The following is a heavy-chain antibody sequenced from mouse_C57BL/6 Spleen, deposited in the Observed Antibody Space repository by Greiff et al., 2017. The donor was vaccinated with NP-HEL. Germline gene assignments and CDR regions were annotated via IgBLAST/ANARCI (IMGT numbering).Heavy chain of an antibody. D-gene: IGHD2-4*01. CDR1: GYSFTDYN. Sequence: EVHLVESGPELVKPGASVKISCKASGYSFTDYNMNWVKQSNGKSLEWIGVINPNYGTTSYNQKVKGKATLTLDQSSSTAYMQLNSLTSEESAVYYCARKEDDYDDGSYWYFDVWGTGTTVTVSS. J-gene: IGHJ1*03. V-gene: IGHV1-39*01. CDR2: INPNYGTT. CDR3: ARKEDDYDDGSYWYFDV.